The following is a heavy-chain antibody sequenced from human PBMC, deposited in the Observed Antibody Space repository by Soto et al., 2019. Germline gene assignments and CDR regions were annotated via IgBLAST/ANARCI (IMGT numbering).Heavy chain of an antibody. Sequence: SETLSLTCTVSGGSITSSNFYWGWIRQPPGKGLEWIGSIYYSGITYYNPSLKSRVSISVDTSKNQFSLKLNSVTAADTAVYYCAPQGRYCYVSKWFDPWGQGTLVTVSS. J-gene: IGHJ5*02. CDR2: IYYSGIT. D-gene: IGHD3-10*02. CDR1: GGSITSSNFY. CDR3: APQGRYCYVSKWFDP. V-gene: IGHV4-39*01.